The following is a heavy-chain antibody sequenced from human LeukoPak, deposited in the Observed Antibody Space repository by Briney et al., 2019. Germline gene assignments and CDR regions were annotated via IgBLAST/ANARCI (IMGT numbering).Heavy chain of an antibody. CDR1: GFTFSDYY. V-gene: IGHV3-11*04. Sequence: GGSLRLSCAASGFTFSDYYMSWIRQAPGKGLEWVSYISSSGSTIYYADSVKGRITISRDNSKNTLHLQMNSLRTEDTAVYYCARDLKRRVYYDSSGSDDAFDIRGQGTMVTVSS. J-gene: IGHJ3*02. CDR2: ISSSGSTI. D-gene: IGHD3-22*01. CDR3: ARDLKRRVYYDSSGSDDAFDI.